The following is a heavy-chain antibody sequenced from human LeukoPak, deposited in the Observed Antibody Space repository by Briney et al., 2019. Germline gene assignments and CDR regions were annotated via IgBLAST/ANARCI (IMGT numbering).Heavy chain of an antibody. CDR2: ISSSHGFK. CDR1: GFTFSNYS. D-gene: IGHD5-24*01. Sequence: GGSLRLSCATSGFTFSNYSLNWVRQAPEKGLEWVSSISSSHGFKHYADSVKGRFTISRDNAKSSLFLQMNSLRAEDTAVYYCARDLRQMATLGPIVDSWGQGTLVTASS. CDR3: ARDLRQMATLGPIVDS. J-gene: IGHJ4*02. V-gene: IGHV3-21*01.